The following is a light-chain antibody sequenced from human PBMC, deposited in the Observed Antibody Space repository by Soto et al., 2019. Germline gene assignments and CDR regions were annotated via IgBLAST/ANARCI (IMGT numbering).Light chain of an antibody. J-gene: IGLJ1*01. CDR2: ENN. CDR1: SSNIGNNY. CDR3: GTWDSSLSAVV. Sequence: VLTQPPSVSAAPGQKVTISCSGSSSNIGNNYVSWYQQLPGTAPKLLIYENNKRPSGIPDRFSGSKSGTSATLGITGLQTGDEADYYCGTWDSSLSAVVFGTGTKVTVL. V-gene: IGLV1-51*02.